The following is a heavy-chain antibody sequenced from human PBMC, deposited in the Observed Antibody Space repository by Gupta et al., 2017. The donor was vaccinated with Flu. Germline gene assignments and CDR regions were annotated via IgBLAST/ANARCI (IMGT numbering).Heavy chain of an antibody. Sequence: IFSSYGMHWVRQAPGKGLEWLTVMSNDGSNKYYADSVRGRFTISRDNSKNTLFLQMNSLRAEDTAVYYCARDSGWKYFDYWGQGTLVTVSS. V-gene: IGHV3-30*03. CDR2: MSNDGSNK. CDR3: ARDSGWKYFDY. CDR1: IFSSYG. D-gene: IGHD1-1*01. J-gene: IGHJ4*02.